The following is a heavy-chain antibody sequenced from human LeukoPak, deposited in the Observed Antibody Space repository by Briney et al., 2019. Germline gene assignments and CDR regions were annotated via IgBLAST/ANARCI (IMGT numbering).Heavy chain of an antibody. D-gene: IGHD3-3*01. CDR3: ARSGYYDFPFDY. CDR2: IYYSGST. V-gene: IGHV4-39*01. CDR1: GGSISSSSYY. J-gene: IGHJ4*02. Sequence: PSETLSLTCTVSGGSISSSSYYWGWIRQPPGKGLEWIGSIYYSGSTYYNPSLKSRVTISVDTSKNQFSLKLSSVTAADTAVYYCARSGYYDFPFDYWGQGTLVTVSS.